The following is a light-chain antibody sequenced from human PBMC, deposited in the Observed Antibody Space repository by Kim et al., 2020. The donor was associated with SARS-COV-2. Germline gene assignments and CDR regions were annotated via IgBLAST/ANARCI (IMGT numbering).Light chain of an antibody. J-gene: IGKJ2*01. CDR1: QGIRKD. V-gene: IGKV1-17*01. CDR2: AAS. Sequence: DIQMTQSPSSLSASVGDRVTITCRASQGIRKDLGWYQQKPGKVPKRLIYAASNLESGVPSRFSGSGSGTDFSLTISSLQPEDFVTYYCLQHNSYPRYTFGQGTKVDIK. CDR3: LQHNSYPRYT.